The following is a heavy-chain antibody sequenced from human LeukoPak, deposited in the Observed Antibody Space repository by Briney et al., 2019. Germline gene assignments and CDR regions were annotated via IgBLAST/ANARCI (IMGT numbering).Heavy chain of an antibody. D-gene: IGHD2-15*01. V-gene: IGHV3-30*03. J-gene: IGHJ4*02. Sequence: PGGSLRLSCVASAFTFNNHGMHWVRQAPGKGLEWVSDIAGDGGAKFYADSVKGRFTLSRDNSKNMLYLEMNSLTVEDTAVYYCAREATWGQWYFDHWGQGTPVTVSS. CDR3: AREATWGQWYFDH. CDR2: IAGDGGAK. CDR1: AFTFNNHG.